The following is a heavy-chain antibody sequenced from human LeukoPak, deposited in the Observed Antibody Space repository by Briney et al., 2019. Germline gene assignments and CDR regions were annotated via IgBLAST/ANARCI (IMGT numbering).Heavy chain of an antibody. CDR1: GFTFSRFA. Sequence: GGSLRLSCAASGFTFSRFAMNWVRQAPGKGLGWLSYISSSSDTIYYADSVKGRFTISRDNAKNSVFLQMDSLRDDDTAVYYCARDRGAADYWGQGTLVTVSS. J-gene: IGHJ4*02. CDR3: ARDRGAADY. CDR2: ISSSSDTI. V-gene: IGHV3-48*02. D-gene: IGHD3-10*01.